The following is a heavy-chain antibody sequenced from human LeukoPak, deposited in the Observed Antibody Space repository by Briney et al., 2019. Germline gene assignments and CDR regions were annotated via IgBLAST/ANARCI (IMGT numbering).Heavy chain of an antibody. V-gene: IGHV4-39*01. CDR1: TDTFSVSGYY. D-gene: IGHD3-10*01. CDR3: ARPLGSSIEY. J-gene: IGHJ4*02. Sequence: SETLSLTCSVSTDTFSVSGYYWGWIRQPPGRGLEWIASVYNRGDSYYNPSLESRVTISVDTSKSQFSLTLRSVTAADTAVYYCARPLGSSIEYWGQGTLVTVSS. CDR2: VYNRGDS.